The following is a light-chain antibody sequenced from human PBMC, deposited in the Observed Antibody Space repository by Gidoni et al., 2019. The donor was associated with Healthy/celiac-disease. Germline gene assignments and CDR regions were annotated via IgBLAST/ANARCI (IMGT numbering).Light chain of an antibody. J-gene: IGLJ3*02. V-gene: IGLV1-44*01. CDR1: SSNIGSNT. Sequence: QSVLTQPLSASGTPGQRVTISCSGSSSNIGSNTVNWYQQLPGTAPKLLIYSNNQRPSGVPDRFSGSKSGPSASLAIGGLQSEDEADYYCAAWDDSLNGWVFGGGTKLTVL. CDR2: SNN. CDR3: AAWDDSLNGWV.